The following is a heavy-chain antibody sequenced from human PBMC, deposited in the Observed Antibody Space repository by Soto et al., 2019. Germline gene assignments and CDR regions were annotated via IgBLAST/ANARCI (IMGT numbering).Heavy chain of an antibody. J-gene: IGHJ4*02. CDR3: ANLDIVVVHL. V-gene: IGHV3-23*01. CDR2: ISGSGGST. D-gene: IGHD2-2*03. Sequence: EVQLLESGGGLVQPGGSLRLSCAASGVTFSSYAMSWVRQAPGKGLEWVSAISGSGGSTYYADSVKGRFTISRDNSKNTLYLQMTSLRAEDKAVYYCANLDIVVVHLWGQGSLVTVSS. CDR1: GVTFSSYA.